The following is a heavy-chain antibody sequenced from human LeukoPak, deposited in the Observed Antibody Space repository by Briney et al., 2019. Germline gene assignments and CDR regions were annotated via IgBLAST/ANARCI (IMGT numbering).Heavy chain of an antibody. CDR3: ARVNDDSSGYYTFDY. CDR1: GYTFTGYY. Sequence: GASVKVSCKASGYTFTGYYMHWVRQAPGQGLEWMGWINPNSGGTNYAQKFQGRVTMTRDTSTSTVYMELRSLRSEDTAVYYCARVNDDSSGYYTFDYWGQGTLVTVSS. J-gene: IGHJ4*02. D-gene: IGHD3-22*01. CDR2: INPNSGGT. V-gene: IGHV1-2*02.